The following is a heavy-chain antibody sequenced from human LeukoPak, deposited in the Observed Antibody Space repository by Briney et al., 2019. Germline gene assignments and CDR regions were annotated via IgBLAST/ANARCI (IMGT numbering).Heavy chain of an antibody. Sequence: GGSLRLSCAASGFTFSSYAMSWVRQATGKGLEWVSAISGSGSSTYYADSVKGRFTISRDNSKNTLYLQKNSLRAEDTALYYCAKRDGYNSNPLKDWGQGTLVTVSS. D-gene: IGHD5-24*01. CDR1: GFTFSSYA. J-gene: IGHJ4*02. V-gene: IGHV3-23*01. CDR3: AKRDGYNSNPLKD. CDR2: ISGSGSST.